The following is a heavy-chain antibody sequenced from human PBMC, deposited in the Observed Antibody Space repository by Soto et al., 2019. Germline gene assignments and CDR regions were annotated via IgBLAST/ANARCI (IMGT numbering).Heavy chain of an antibody. V-gene: IGHV4-59*01. D-gene: IGHD2-2*02. CDR3: ARGYCSSTSCYIWDNWFDP. J-gene: IGHJ5*02. CDR1: GGSISNYY. Sequence: SETLSLTCTVSGGSISNYYWSWVRQPPGKGLEWIGYIYDSGSTNYNPSLKSRVTISVDTSKNQFSLKLSSVTAADTAVYYCARGYCSSTSCYIWDNWFDPWGQGTLVTVSS. CDR2: IYDSGST.